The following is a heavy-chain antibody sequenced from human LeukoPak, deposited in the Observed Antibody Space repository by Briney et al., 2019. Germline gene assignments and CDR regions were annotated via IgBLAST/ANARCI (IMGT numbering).Heavy chain of an antibody. D-gene: IGHD1-14*01. CDR3: ARDLNREDFDY. CDR1: GFTFSSYA. V-gene: IGHV3-33*08. J-gene: IGHJ4*02. CDR2: IWLDGSAE. Sequence: PGGSLRLSCAASGFTFSSYAMHWVRQAPGKGLEWVAIIWLDGSAEYYGDSVKGRFTVSRDNSKNTLYLQMDSLRVEDTAVYYCARDLNREDFDYWGQGTLVAVSS.